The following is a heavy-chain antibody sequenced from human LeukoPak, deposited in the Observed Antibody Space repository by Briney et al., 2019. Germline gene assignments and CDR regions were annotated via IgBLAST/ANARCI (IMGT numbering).Heavy chain of an antibody. CDR3: ARLGWQQYYYYYYYMDV. Sequence: ASETLSLTCTVSGGSISSYYWSWIRQPPGKGLEWIGYIYTSGSTNYNPSLKSRVTISVDTSKNQFSLKLSSVTAADTAVYYCARLGWQQYYYYYYYMDVWGKGTTVTVSS. CDR1: GGSISSYY. D-gene: IGHD6-13*01. CDR2: IYTSGST. J-gene: IGHJ6*03. V-gene: IGHV4-4*09.